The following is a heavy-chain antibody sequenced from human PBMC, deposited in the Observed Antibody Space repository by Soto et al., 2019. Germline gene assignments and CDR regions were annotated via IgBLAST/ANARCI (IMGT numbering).Heavy chain of an antibody. CDR2: IYYSGST. V-gene: IGHV4-39*01. CDR1: GGSISSSSYY. Sequence: SETLSLTCTVSGGSISSSSYYWGWIRQPPGKGLEWIGSIYYSGSTYYNPSLKSRVTISVDTSKNQFSLKLSSVTAADTAVYYCARGRNWFDPWGQGTLVTVSS. CDR3: ARGRNWFDP. J-gene: IGHJ5*02.